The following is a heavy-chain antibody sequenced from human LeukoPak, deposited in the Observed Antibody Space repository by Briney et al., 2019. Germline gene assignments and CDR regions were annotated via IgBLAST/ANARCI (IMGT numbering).Heavy chain of an antibody. D-gene: IGHD4-23*01. CDR2: VNSDGSST. Sequence: GGSLRLSCAASASTFSSYWMHWVRQAPGKGLVWVSRVNSDGSSTNYADSVKGRFTISRDNAKNTLYLQMNSLRAEDTAVYYCARGYDGNSPFFDYWDQGTLVTVSS. J-gene: IGHJ4*02. V-gene: IGHV3-74*01. CDR1: ASTFSSYW. CDR3: ARGYDGNSPFFDY.